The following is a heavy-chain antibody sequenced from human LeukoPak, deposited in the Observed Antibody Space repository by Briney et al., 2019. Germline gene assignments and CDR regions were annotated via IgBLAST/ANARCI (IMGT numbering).Heavy chain of an antibody. CDR2: IYYSGST. V-gene: IGHV4-30-4*01. CDR3: ARGLASTLALFDY. J-gene: IGHJ4*02. Sequence: PSQTLSLTCTVSGGSLSSGDYYWSWIRQPPGKGLEWIGYIYYSGSTYYNPSLKSRVTISVDTSKNQFSLKLSSVTAADTAVYYCARGLASTLALFDYWGQGTLVTVSS. D-gene: IGHD3-3*02. CDR1: GGSLSSGDYY.